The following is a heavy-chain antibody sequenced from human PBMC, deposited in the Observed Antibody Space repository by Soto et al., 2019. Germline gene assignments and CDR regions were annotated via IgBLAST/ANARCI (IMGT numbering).Heavy chain of an antibody. Sequence: ASVKVSCKASGYSFINFDISWVRQAAGQGPEWLGWMNPGSGKTGYTSKFQGRVAMTRDASTATSHLDLTSLTSDDTAVYYCARMASAGTLNWFDPWGQGTLDTVSS. J-gene: IGHJ5*02. CDR2: MNPGSGKT. CDR3: ARMASAGTLNWFDP. CDR1: GYSFINFD. V-gene: IGHV1-8*02. D-gene: IGHD6-13*01.